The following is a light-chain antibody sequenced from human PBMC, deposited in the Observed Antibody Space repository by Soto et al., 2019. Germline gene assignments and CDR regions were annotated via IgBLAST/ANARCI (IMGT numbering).Light chain of an antibody. CDR2: SSN. CDR3: AAWDDDLHVWL. CDR1: DSNIGSTA. Sequence: QSVLTQPTSVSATPGQGVILSCSGGDSNIGSTAVNWYQQLPGTAPRLLIYSSNQRPSGVPDRISGSKSGTSASLAISGLQSEDEADYYCAAWDDDLHVWLFGGGTKLTVL. J-gene: IGLJ3*02. V-gene: IGLV1-44*01.